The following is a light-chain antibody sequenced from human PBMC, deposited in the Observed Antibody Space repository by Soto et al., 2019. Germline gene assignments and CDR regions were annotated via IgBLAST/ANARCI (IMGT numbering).Light chain of an antibody. CDR1: SSNIGSNT. J-gene: IGLJ2*01. V-gene: IGLV1-44*01. Sequence: QSVLTQPPSTSGTPGQRVTISCSGSSSNIGSNTVHWYQQIPGTAPKLLIYTNNQRSSGVSDRFSGFKSDTSASLVISGLQSEHEADYYCATWDNGLTGVVFGGGTKVTVL. CDR3: ATWDNGLTGVV. CDR2: TNN.